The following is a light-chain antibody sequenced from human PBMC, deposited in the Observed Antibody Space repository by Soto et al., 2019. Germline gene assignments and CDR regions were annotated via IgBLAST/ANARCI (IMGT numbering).Light chain of an antibody. CDR2: WAS. CDR1: QTVLYSSNNKNH. CDR3: QQYYSTPRT. J-gene: IGKJ1*01. Sequence: DIVMTQSPDSLSVSLGERATINCKSSQTVLYSSNNKNHLAWYQQRPGQPPKLLFSWASTRESGVPDRFSASGSGTDFTLSIGSLQAEDVGVYYCQQYYSTPRTLGQGTKVDIK. V-gene: IGKV4-1*01.